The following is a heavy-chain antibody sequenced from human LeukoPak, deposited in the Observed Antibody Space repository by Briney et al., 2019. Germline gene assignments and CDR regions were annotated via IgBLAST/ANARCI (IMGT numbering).Heavy chain of an antibody. J-gene: IGHJ4*02. D-gene: IGHD5-18*01. V-gene: IGHV4-30-4*01. CDR2: IYYSGST. CDR3: ASGGTYGYSYGPLDY. Sequence: SETLSLTCTASGGSISSGDYNWSWIRQPPGQGLEWIGYIYYSGSTYYNPSLKSRITISVDTSKNQFSLKLSSVTAADTAVYYCASGGTYGYSYGPLDYWGQGTLVTVSS. CDR1: GGSISSGDYN.